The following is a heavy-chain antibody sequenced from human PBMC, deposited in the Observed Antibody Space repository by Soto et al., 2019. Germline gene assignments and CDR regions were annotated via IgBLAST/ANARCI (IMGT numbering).Heavy chain of an antibody. D-gene: IGHD3-9*01. CDR1: GFTFISYA. CDR3: AKGFDWSYPYGMDV. V-gene: IGHV3-23*01. J-gene: IGHJ6*02. Sequence: WGSLRLAGAASGFTFISYAISWVRQARGKGLEGVSAISGSGGSTYYADSVKGRFTLSRDNSKNTLSLQMNSLRAEDTAVYYCAKGFDWSYPYGMDVWGQGTTVTVSS. CDR2: ISGSGGST.